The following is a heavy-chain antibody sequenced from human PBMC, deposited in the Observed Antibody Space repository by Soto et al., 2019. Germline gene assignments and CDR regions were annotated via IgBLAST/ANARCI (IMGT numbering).Heavy chain of an antibody. J-gene: IGHJ6*02. D-gene: IGHD3-9*01. Sequence: ASVKVSCKASGYTFTGDYMHWVRQAPGQGLEWMGWINPNSGGTNYAQKFQGRVTMTRDTSISTAYMELSRLRSDDTAVYYCASAYYDILTVSGDGMDVWGQGTTVTVSS. CDR2: INPNSGGT. CDR1: GYTFTGDY. CDR3: ASAYYDILTVSGDGMDV. V-gene: IGHV1-2*02.